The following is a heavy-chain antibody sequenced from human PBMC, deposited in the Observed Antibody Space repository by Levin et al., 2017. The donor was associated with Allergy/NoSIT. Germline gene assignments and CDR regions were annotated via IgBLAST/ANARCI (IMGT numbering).Heavy chain of an antibody. CDR3: ARGAPVLGYCSSTSCYFGY. Sequence: GESLKISCKASGYTFTSYYMHWVRQAPGQGLEWMGIINPSGGSTSYAQKFQGRVTMTRDTSTSTVYMELSSLRSEDTAVYYCARGAPVLGYCSSTSCYFGYWGQGTLVTVSS. CDR2: INPSGGST. J-gene: IGHJ4*02. CDR1: GYTFTSYY. V-gene: IGHV1-46*03. D-gene: IGHD2-2*01.